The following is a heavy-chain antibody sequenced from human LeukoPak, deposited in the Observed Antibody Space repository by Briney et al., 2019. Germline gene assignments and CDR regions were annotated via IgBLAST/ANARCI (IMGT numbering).Heavy chain of an antibody. CDR2: IYHSGST. D-gene: IGHD5-12*01. Sequence: SSETLSLTCTLSGGSISTYYWSWIRQPPGKGLEWIGYIYHSGSTNYNPSLKSRVTISVDTSKNQFSLKLSSVTAADTAVYYCARGGGYASPIGYWGQGALVTVSS. CDR3: ARGGGYASPIGY. CDR1: GGSISTYY. V-gene: IGHV4-59*01. J-gene: IGHJ4*02.